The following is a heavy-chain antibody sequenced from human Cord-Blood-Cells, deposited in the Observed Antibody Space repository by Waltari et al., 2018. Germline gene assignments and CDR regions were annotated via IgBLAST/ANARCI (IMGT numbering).Heavy chain of an antibody. V-gene: IGHV4-39*01. CDR2: IYYSGST. CDR3: ATTGYCSSTSCFDY. D-gene: IGHD2-2*03. Sequence: QLQLQESGPGLVKPSETLSLTCTVSGGSISSSSYYWGWIRQPPGKGLEWIGSIYYSGSTYHNPALKSRVTISVDTSKNQFSLKLSSVTAADTAVYYCATTGYCSSTSCFDYWGQGTLVTVSS. CDR1: GGSISSSSYY. J-gene: IGHJ4*02.